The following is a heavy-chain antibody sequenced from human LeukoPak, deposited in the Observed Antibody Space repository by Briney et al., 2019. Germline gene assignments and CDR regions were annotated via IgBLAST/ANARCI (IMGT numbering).Heavy chain of an antibody. CDR2: IIPIFGTA. D-gene: IGHD3-22*01. CDR1: GGTFSSYA. V-gene: IGHV1-69*13. J-gene: IGHJ3*02. Sequence: ASVKVSCKASGGTFSSYAISWVRQAPGQGLEWMGGIIPIFGTANYAQKFQGRVTITADESTSTDYMELSSLRSEATAVYYCARGRDDGSGSDAFDIWGQGTMVTVSS. CDR3: ARGRDDGSGSDAFDI.